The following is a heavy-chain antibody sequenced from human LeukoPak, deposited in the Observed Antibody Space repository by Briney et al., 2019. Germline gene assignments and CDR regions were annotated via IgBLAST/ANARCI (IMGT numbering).Heavy chain of an antibody. J-gene: IGHJ4*02. CDR2: IKSKTDGGTT. CDR3: TGIAVAGTEVNY. Sequence: GGSLRLSCAASGFAFSHAWMSWVRQAPGKGLEWVGRIKSKTDGGTTDYAAPVKGRFTISRDDSKNTLYLQMNSLKTEDTAVYYCTGIAVAGTEVNYWGQGTLVTVSS. V-gene: IGHV3-15*01. CDR1: GFAFSHAW. D-gene: IGHD6-19*01.